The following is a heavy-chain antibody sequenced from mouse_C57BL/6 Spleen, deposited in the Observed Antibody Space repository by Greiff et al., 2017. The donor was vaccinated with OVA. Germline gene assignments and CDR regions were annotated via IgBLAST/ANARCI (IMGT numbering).Heavy chain of an antibody. CDR3: TRSEYDYSPWFAY. D-gene: IGHD2-4*01. J-gene: IGHJ3*01. CDR1: GYTFTDYE. V-gene: IGHV1-15*01. Sequence: QVQLKESGAELVRPGASVTLSCKASGYTFTDYEMHWVKQTPVHGLEWIGAIDPETGGTAYNQKFKGKAILTADKSSSTAYMELRSLTSEDSAVYYCTRSEYDYSPWFAYWGQGTLVTVSA. CDR2: IDPETGGT.